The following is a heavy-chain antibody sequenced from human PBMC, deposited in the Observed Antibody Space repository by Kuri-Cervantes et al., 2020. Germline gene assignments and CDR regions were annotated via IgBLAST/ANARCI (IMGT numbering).Heavy chain of an antibody. D-gene: IGHD3-3*01. Sequence: SQTLSLTCAVSDYSISSGYYWGWIRQPPGNGLEWIGSFYHGGSPYYNPSLKSRVTISVDTSKNQFSLKLSSVIAADTAVYYCATSSSAGRITVFGVLGPRELRHWGQGTLVTVSS. CDR3: ATSSSAGRITVFGVLGPRELRH. CDR1: DYSISSGYY. CDR2: FYHGGSP. J-gene: IGHJ1*01. V-gene: IGHV4-38-2*01.